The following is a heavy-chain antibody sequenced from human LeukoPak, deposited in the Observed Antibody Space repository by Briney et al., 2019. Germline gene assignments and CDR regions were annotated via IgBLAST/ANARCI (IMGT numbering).Heavy chain of an antibody. V-gene: IGHV4-31*03. CDR2: ICYSAST. D-gene: IGHD2-15*01. CDR3: ARGRVVVVAATSYGMDV. Sequence: SQTLSLTCTVSGGSISSGGYYWSWIRQHPGKGLEWIGYICYSASTYYNPSLKSRVTISVDTSKNQFSLKLSSVTAADTAVYYCARGRVVVVAATSYGMDVWGQGTTVTVSS. J-gene: IGHJ6*02. CDR1: GGSISSGGYY.